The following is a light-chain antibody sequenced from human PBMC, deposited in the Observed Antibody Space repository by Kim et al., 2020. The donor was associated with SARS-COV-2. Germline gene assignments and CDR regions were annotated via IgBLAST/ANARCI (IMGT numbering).Light chain of an antibody. Sequence: SASLGDRVTIPCRARQTIGSWLAWYKQKPGKAPELLIFQASNLETGVPSRFSGGGSGTEFTLAISSLQPDDFATYYCQNYDSDSTFGQGTKVDIK. J-gene: IGKJ1*01. CDR2: QAS. V-gene: IGKV1-5*03. CDR1: QTIGSW. CDR3: QNYDSDST.